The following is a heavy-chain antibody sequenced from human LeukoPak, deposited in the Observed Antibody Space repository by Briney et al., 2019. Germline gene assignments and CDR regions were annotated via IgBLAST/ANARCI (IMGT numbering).Heavy chain of an antibody. J-gene: IGHJ4*02. V-gene: IGHV1-2*02. CDR1: GYTFTGYY. Sequence: GASVKVSCKASGYTFTGYYMHWVRQAPGQGLEWMGWINPNSGGTNYAQKFQGRVTMTRDTSISTAYMELSRLRSDDTAVYYCARDMYSGSYQPFDYWGQGTLVTVSS. CDR2: INPNSGGT. CDR3: ARDMYSGSYQPFDY. D-gene: IGHD1-26*01.